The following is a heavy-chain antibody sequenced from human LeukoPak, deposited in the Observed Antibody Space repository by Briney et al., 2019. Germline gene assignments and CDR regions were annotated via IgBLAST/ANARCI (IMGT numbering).Heavy chain of an antibody. CDR3: ARLGLVTDDY. Sequence: SVKVSCKASGGTFSSYAISWGRQAPGQGLEWMGRIIPILGIANYAQKFQGRVTITADKSTSTAYMELSSLRSEDTAVYYCARLGLVTDDYWGQGTLVTVSS. CDR1: GGTFSSYA. CDR2: IIPILGIA. D-gene: IGHD2-21*02. V-gene: IGHV1-69*04. J-gene: IGHJ4*02.